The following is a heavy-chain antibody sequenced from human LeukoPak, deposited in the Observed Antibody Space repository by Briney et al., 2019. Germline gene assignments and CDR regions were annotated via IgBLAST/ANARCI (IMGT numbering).Heavy chain of an antibody. Sequence: AGGSLRLSCAASGFTFSSYWMSWVRQAPGKGLEWVANIKQDGSEKYYVDSVKGRFTISRDNAKNSLYLQMNSLRAEDTAVYYCARAMEATISSLEKEMYYFDYWGQGTLVTVSS. CDR2: IKQDGSEK. J-gene: IGHJ4*02. CDR1: GFTFSSYW. V-gene: IGHV3-7*01. D-gene: IGHD5-12*01. CDR3: ARAMEATISSLEKEMYYFDY.